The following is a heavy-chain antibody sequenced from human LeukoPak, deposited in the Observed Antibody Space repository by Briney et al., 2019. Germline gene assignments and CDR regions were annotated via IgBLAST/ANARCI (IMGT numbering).Heavy chain of an antibody. CDR1: GFAFSSHG. CDR3: ARIPAD. Sequence: PGGSLRLSCAASGFAFSSHGMNWVRQAPGKGLEWVSTINYNGGRTYYADSVKGRFSVSRDNSKNTLYLQMNSLRVEDTAVYYCARIPADWGQGTLVTVSS. V-gene: IGHV3-23*01. CDR2: INYNGGRT. D-gene: IGHD2-21*01. J-gene: IGHJ4*02.